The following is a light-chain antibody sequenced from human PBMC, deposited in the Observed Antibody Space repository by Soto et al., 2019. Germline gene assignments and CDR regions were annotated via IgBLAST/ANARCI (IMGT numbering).Light chain of an antibody. J-gene: IGKJ2*01. CDR2: GAS. Sequence: EIVMTQSPATLSVSPGERATLSCRASQSVSSNLAWYQQKPGQAPRLLIYGASTRATGIPARFSGSGSGTEFTLTISSLQSEDCAGYYCQQYNNWPPTFGQGTKLEIK. CDR1: QSVSSN. V-gene: IGKV3-15*01. CDR3: QQYNNWPPT.